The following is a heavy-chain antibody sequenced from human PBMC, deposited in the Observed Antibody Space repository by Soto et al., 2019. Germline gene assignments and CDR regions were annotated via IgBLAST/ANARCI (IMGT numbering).Heavy chain of an antibody. Sequence: GGSLRLSCAASGFTFSSYWMSWVRQAPGKGLEWVANIKRDGSEKYYVDSVKGRFTISRDNAKNSLYLQMNSLRAEDTAVYYCARVLGQMNYYYYYGMDVWGQGTTVTVSS. V-gene: IGHV3-7*01. CDR1: GFTFSSYW. CDR3: ARVLGQMNYYYYYGMDV. J-gene: IGHJ6*02. CDR2: IKRDGSEK. D-gene: IGHD6-6*01.